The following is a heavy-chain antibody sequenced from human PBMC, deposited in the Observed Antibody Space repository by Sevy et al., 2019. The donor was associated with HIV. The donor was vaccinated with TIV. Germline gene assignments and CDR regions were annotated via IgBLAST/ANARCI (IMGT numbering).Heavy chain of an antibody. J-gene: IGHJ1*01. Sequence: ATVKVSCKGSVYPFTSFGISWVRQAPGQGLEWMGRINTNNGNANYAQKYQGRVTMTRDTSTSTAYMELRSLRSDDTAVYYCAKDRGYCSGGSCYIQVWGQGTLVTVSS. V-gene: IGHV1-18*01. D-gene: IGHD2-15*01. CDR2: INTNNGNA. CDR1: VYPFTSFG. CDR3: AKDRGYCSGGSCYIQV.